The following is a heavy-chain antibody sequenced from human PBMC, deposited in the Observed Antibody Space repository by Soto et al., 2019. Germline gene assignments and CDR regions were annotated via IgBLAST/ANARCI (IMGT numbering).Heavy chain of an antibody. CDR1: GGTFSSYA. Sequence: QVQLVQSGAEVKKPGSSVKVSCKASGGTFSSYAISWVRQAPGQGLEWMGGIIPIFGTANYAQKFQGRVTITEDEYTSKAYMELSSLRSEDKAVYYCASGDYDFWSGPGGGMDVWGQGTTVTVSS. CDR3: ASGDYDFWSGPGGGMDV. V-gene: IGHV1-69*12. D-gene: IGHD3-3*01. CDR2: IIPIFGTA. J-gene: IGHJ6*02.